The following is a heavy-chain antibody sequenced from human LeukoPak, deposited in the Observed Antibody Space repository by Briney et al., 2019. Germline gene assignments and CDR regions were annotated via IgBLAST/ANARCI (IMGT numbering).Heavy chain of an antibody. CDR3: ATRRPLRTLSAFDI. CDR1: GDSISSYY. V-gene: IGHV4-59*08. D-gene: IGHD4-17*01. Sequence: PSETLSLTCTVSGDSISSYYWNWIRQPPGKGLEWIGYVYYSGNTNYNPSLKSRVTISVDTSKNQFSLKLSSVTAADTAVYYCATRRPLRTLSAFDIWGQGTMVTVSS. J-gene: IGHJ3*02. CDR2: VYYSGNT.